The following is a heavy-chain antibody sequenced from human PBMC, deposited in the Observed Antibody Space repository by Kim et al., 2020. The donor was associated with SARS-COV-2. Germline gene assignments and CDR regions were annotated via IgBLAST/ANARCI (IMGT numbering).Heavy chain of an antibody. D-gene: IGHD4-17*01. Sequence: SETLSLTCTVSGGSISSYYWSWIRQPPGKGLEWIGYIYYSGSTNYNPSLKSRVTISVDTSKNQFSLKLSSVTAADTAVYYCASHQSPSYGDYYYYYYYMDVWGKGTTVTVSS. J-gene: IGHJ6*03. V-gene: IGHV4-59*08. CDR3: ASHQSPSYGDYYYYYYYMDV. CDR1: GGSISSYY. CDR2: IYYSGST.